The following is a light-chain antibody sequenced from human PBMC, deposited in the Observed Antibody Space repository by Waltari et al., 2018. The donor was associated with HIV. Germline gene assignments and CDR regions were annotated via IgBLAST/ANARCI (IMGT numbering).Light chain of an antibody. CDR3: QQSYSVPLT. V-gene: IGKV1-39*01. Sequence: DIQMTQSPSSLSASVGDRVTITCRTSQTINNYLNWYRQKPGKAPNLLIYGASSLQSGVPSMFSGSGSWTDFTLTISSLQPEDSATYYCQQSYSVPLTFGGGTKVEI. CDR1: QTINNY. CDR2: GAS. J-gene: IGKJ4*01.